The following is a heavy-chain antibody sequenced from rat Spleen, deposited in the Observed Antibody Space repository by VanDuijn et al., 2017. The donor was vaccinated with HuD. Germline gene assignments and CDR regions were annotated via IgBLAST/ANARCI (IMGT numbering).Heavy chain of an antibody. Sequence: EVQLVESGGGLVQPGRSLKLSCAASGFTFNNYWMTWIRQAPTKGLEWVASISYDGTATYYPDSVKGRFTISRDTAQNTLYLQMNSLRSEDTATYYCARLGFYGGTYDWFASWGQGTLVTVSS. J-gene: IGHJ3*01. V-gene: IGHV5-31*01. CDR1: GFTFNNYW. CDR3: ARLGFYGGTYDWFAS. D-gene: IGHD1-12*02. CDR2: ISYDGTAT.